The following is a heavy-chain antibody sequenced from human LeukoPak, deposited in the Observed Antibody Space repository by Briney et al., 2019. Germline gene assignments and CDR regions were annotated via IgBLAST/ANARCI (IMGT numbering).Heavy chain of an antibody. CDR1: GGTFSSYA. Sequence: ASVKVSCKASGGTFSSYAISWVRQAPGQGLEWMGRIIPIFGTSNDAQKFQGRVTITTDESTSTAYMELSSLRSEDTAVYYCARDREATLGYWGQGTLVTVSS. CDR2: IIPIFGTS. CDR3: ARDREATLGY. J-gene: IGHJ4*02. D-gene: IGHD5-12*01. V-gene: IGHV1-69*05.